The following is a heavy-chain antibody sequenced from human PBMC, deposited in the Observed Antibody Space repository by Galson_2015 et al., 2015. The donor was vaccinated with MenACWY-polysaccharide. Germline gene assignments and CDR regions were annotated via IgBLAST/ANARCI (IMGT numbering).Heavy chain of an antibody. J-gene: IGHJ5*01. CDR1: GYSFSSYD. CDR2: MNPNSGNT. V-gene: IGHV1-8*01. CDR3: ARGGIYFYDSSGFVNCFDD. Sequence: SVKVSCKASGYSFSSYDINWVRQTTGQGLEWMGWMNPNSGNTGYAQKFQGRVTMTRNTSISIAYMELSSLRSEDTAVYYCARGGIYFYDSSGFVNCFDDWGPGTLGALFS. D-gene: IGHD3-22*01.